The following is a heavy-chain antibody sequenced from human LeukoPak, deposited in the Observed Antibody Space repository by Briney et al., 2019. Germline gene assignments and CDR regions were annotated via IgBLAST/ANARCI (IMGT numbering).Heavy chain of an antibody. D-gene: IGHD6-13*01. CDR1: GGSISSYY. Sequence: SETLSLTCTVSGGSISSYYWSWIRQPAGKGLEWIGRIYSTGSTNYNPSLKSRVTMSVDTSKNQFSLKLTSVTAADSALYYCARDDSSSWNYFDFWGQGALVTVPS. CDR2: IYSTGST. J-gene: IGHJ4*02. CDR3: ARDDSSSWNYFDF. V-gene: IGHV4-4*07.